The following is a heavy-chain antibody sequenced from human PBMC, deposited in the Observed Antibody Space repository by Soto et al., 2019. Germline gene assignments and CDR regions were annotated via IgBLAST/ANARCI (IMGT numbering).Heavy chain of an antibody. J-gene: IGHJ6*04. CDR2: IWYYVSNK. V-gene: IGHV3-33*01. D-gene: IGHD3-3*01. CDR1: GLPFSSYG. CDR3: ARGRTGGAFGVDYCVY. Sequence: WWALRLSCAASGLPFSSYGMHWVRQAPGKGLEWVAVIWYYVSNKYYADSVKGRFTISRDNSKNTLYLQMNSLRADDTAVYYCARGRTGGAFGVDYCVYWGKRSRVTESS.